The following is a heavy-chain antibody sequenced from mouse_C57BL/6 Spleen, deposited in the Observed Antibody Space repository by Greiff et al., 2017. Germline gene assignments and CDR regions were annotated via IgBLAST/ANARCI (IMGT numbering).Heavy chain of an antibody. Sequence: QVQLKQSGAELVRPGTSVKVSCKASGYAFTNYLIEWVKQRPGQGLEWIGVINPGSGGTNYNEKFKGKATLTADKSSSTAYMQLSSLTSEDSAVYFCARAGYSHAMDYWGQGTSVTVSS. D-gene: IGHD2-12*01. CDR3: ARAGYSHAMDY. CDR2: INPGSGGT. J-gene: IGHJ4*01. V-gene: IGHV1-54*01. CDR1: GYAFTNYL.